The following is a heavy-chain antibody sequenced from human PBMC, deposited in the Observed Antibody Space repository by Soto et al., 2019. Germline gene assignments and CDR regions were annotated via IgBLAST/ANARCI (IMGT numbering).Heavy chain of an antibody. V-gene: IGHV1-69*01. J-gene: IGHJ6*01. CDR3: ATSSPYKFIGTPAGKHYYYAMDV. CDR2: IIPVFGTT. CDR1: GGTFSKCS. Sequence: QVKLVKSGAEVKQPGSSVKVSCKASGGTFSKCSISWLRQAPGQGLEWMGGIIPVFGTTSYEEKFPGRVTIVAAVSTSTAYLELSSLRAAYTAVYYCATSSPYKFIGTPAGKHYYYAMDVWGQGPTVTVSS. D-gene: IGHD1-1*01.